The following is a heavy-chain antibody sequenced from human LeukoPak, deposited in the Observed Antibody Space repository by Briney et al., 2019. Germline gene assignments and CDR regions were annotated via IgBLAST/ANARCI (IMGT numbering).Heavy chain of an antibody. CDR3: ARDAFDI. V-gene: IGHV4-59*01. Sequence: SETLSLTCTVSGGSISSYYWSWIRQPPGKGLEGIGYIYYSGSTNYNPSLTSRVTISVDTSKNQFSLKLSSVTAADTAVYYCARDAFDIWGQGTMVTVSS. CDR1: GGSISSYY. CDR2: IYYSGST. J-gene: IGHJ3*02.